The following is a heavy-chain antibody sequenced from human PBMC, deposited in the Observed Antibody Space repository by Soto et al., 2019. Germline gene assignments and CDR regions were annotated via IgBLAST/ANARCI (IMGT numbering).Heavy chain of an antibody. D-gene: IGHD3-16*01. V-gene: IGHV1-2*02. CDR1: GYPFTTYY. CDR3: ATDVFGIFPH. J-gene: IGHJ1*01. Sequence: HVQLVQSGTEVKKPGASVRVSCMVSGYPFTTYYIHWVRQAPGQGLEWMGWIDPRSGGTVYEQKFQGRVTMTRDSCISIVYLFLSWLTADDTALYNCATDVFGIFPHWGQGMLVTVSS. CDR2: IDPRSGGT.